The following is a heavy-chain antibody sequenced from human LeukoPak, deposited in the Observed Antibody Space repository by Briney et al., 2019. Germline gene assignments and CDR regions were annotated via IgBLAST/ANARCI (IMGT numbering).Heavy chain of an antibody. CDR2: INNSGST. V-gene: IGHV4-34*01. Sequence: SETLSLTCAVYGGSFSGYYRSWIRQPPGKGLEWIGEINNSGSTNYNPSLKSRVTISVDTSKHQFSLQLSSVAAADTAVYYCARLITMVRGVMDDYWGQGTRVTVSS. CDR3: ARLITMVRGVMDDY. D-gene: IGHD3-10*01. CDR1: GGSFSGYY. J-gene: IGHJ4*02.